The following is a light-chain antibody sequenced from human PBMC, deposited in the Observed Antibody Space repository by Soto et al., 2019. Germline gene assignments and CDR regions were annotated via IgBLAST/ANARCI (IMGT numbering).Light chain of an antibody. CDR3: QQYGSSPFT. CDR1: QSVSSSY. CDR2: DAS. Sequence: EIVLTQSPGTLSLSPGERATLSCRASQSVSSSYLAWYQQKPGQAPRLLIYDASSRATGIPDRLSGSGSGTDFTLTISRLEPEDFAVYYCQQYGSSPFTFGPGTKVDIK. J-gene: IGKJ3*01. V-gene: IGKV3-20*01.